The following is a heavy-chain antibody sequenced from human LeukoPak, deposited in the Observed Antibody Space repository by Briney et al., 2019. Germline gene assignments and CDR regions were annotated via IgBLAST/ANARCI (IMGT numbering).Heavy chain of an antibody. CDR2: INPSGGST. D-gene: IGHD6-19*01. CDR1: GYTFTSYY. Sequence: ASVKVSCKASGYTFTSYYMHWVRQAPGQGLEWMGIINPSGGSTSYAQKFQGRVTMTRDMSTSTVYMELSSLRSEDTAVYYCARKFGSGWYWFDPWGQGTLVTVSS. CDR3: ARKFGSGWYWFDP. V-gene: IGHV1-46*01. J-gene: IGHJ5*02.